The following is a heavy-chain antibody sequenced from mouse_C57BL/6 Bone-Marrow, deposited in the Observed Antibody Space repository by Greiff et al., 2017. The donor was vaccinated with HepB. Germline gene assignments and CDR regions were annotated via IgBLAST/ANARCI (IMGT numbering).Heavy chain of an antibody. D-gene: IGHD6-5*01. CDR3: ARAYGYWYFDV. V-gene: IGHV5-12*01. J-gene: IGHJ1*03. Sequence: EVKLQESGGGLVQPGGSLKLSCAASGFTFSDYYMYWVRQTPEKRLEWVAYISNGGGSTYYPDTVKGRFTISRDNAKNTLYLQMSRLKSEDTAMYYCARAYGYWYFDVWGTGTTVTVSS. CDR2: ISNGGGST. CDR1: GFTFSDYY.